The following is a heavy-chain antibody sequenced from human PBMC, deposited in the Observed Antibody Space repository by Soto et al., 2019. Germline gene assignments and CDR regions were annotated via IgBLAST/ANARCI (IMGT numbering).Heavy chain of an antibody. V-gene: IGHV2-5*01. Sequence: QITLKESGPTLVKPTQTLTLTCTFSGFSLSTSGVGVGWIRQPPGKALEWLALIYWYDDKRYSPSLQSRLTITKDTSKNQVVLTMTTMDPVYTATYYCAHAVPAAMLGYFDYWGQGTLVTVSS. CDR1: GFSLSTSGVG. J-gene: IGHJ4*02. CDR2: IYWYDDK. CDR3: AHAVPAAMLGYFDY. D-gene: IGHD2-2*01.